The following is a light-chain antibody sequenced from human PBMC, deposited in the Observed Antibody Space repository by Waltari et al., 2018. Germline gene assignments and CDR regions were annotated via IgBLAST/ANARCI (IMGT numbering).Light chain of an antibody. CDR3: ASYASTRKV. CDR2: GVD. J-gene: IGLJ3*02. CDR1: SRDVGGYNY. V-gene: IGLV2-8*01. Sequence: QSALTQPPSASGSPGQSVTISCTGSSRDVGGYNYVSWYQQHPGKAPKPMIYGVDNRPSGVPYRFSGSKSGNTASLTVSGLQAEDEADYFCASYASTRKVFGGGTKLTVL.